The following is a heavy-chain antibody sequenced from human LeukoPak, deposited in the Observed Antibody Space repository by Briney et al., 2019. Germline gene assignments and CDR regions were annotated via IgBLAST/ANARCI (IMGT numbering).Heavy chain of an antibody. CDR1: GGSISSYY. CDR3: ARLGRDWNWFDP. J-gene: IGHJ5*02. V-gene: IGHV4-4*07. CDR2: IYTSGST. Sequence: SETLSLTCTVSGGSISSYYWSWLRQPAGKGLEWIGRIYTSGSTNYNPSLKSRVTMSVDTSKNQFSLKLSSVTAADTAVYYCARLGRDWNWFDPWGQGTLVTVSS. D-gene: IGHD3-9*01.